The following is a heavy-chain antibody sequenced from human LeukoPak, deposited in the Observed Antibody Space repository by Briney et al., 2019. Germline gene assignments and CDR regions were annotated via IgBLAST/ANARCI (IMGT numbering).Heavy chain of an antibody. D-gene: IGHD3-3*01. CDR1: GGSFRDYY. V-gene: IGHV4-34*01. J-gene: IGHJ4*02. Sequence: SDTLSLTCAVYGGSFRDYYWSWIRQPPGKGLEWIGEINHSGSTNYNPSLKSRVTISLDTSKNQFSLRLTSVTAADTAVYYCASEHYDFWSGYLTPPSNYWGQGTLVTVSS. CDR3: ASEHYDFWSGYLTPPSNY. CDR2: INHSGST.